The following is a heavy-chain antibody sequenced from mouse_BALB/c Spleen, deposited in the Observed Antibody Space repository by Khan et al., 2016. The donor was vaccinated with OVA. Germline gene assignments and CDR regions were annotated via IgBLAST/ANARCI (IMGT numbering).Heavy chain of an antibody. CDR1: GYTFTTYT. CDR2: INPSNDYT. J-gene: IGHJ3*01. CDR3: ARSGQLGLRGGFTY. D-gene: IGHD3-2*01. V-gene: IGHV1-4*01. Sequence: VQLQESGAELARPGASVKMSCKTSGYTFTTYTLHWVKQRPGRSLEWIGYINPSNDYTNYNQKFRDKSTLTADKSSSTAYMQLSSLTSEDSAVYYGARSGQLGLRGGFTYWGQGTLATVSA.